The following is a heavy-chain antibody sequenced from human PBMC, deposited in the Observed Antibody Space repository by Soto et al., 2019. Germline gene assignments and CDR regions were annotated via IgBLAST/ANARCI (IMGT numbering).Heavy chain of an antibody. Sequence: GGSLRLSCAASGFTFSSYSMNWVRQAPGKGLEWVSSISSSSSYIYYADSVKGRFTISRDNAKNTLYLQMNSLRAEDTAVFYCAKDGCTNGVRYNDYWGQGTLVTVSS. V-gene: IGHV3-21*04. CDR1: GFTFSSYS. J-gene: IGHJ4*02. CDR3: AKDGCTNGVRYNDY. CDR2: ISSSSSYI. D-gene: IGHD2-8*01.